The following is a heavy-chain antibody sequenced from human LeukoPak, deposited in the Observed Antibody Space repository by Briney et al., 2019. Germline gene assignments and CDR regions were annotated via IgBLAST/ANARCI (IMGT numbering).Heavy chain of an antibody. CDR3: ARDNDYCMDV. V-gene: IGHV4-38-2*02. CDR1: GYSISSGYY. J-gene: IGHJ6*03. Sequence: SETLSLTCTVSGYSISSGYYWVWIRQPPGKGLEWIGSIYHSGSTYYNPSLKSRVTTSADTSKNQFSLKLSSVTAADTAVCYCARDNDYCMDVWGKGTTVTVSS. CDR2: IYHSGST.